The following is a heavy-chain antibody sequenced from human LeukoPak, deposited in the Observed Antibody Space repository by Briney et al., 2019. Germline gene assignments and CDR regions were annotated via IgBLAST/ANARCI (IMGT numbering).Heavy chain of an antibody. CDR1: GFTLSDYY. J-gene: IGHJ4*02. CDR2: ISSSGSTI. Sequence: PGGSLRLSCAASGFTLSDYYMSWIRQAPGKGLEWISYISSSGSTIYYADSVKGRFTISRDNARNSLYLQMNSLRAEDTAVYYCARARAIASRRPYCFDYWGQGTLVTVSS. D-gene: IGHD6-6*01. V-gene: IGHV3-11*01. CDR3: ARARAIASRRPYCFDY.